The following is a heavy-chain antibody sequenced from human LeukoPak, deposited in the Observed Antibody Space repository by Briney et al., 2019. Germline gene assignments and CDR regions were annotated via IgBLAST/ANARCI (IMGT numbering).Heavy chain of an antibody. V-gene: IGHV1-46*01. CDR3: VRDIASAGH. CDR2: INHSCCCT. J-gene: IGHJ4*02. CDR1: GYTFPSYY. Sequence: ASVKASCKPSGYTFPSYYMHWVRQAPGHGLGCGGIINHSCCCTSYPQKFQGRVTMHRDTSTSTVYMQLSRLRSEDTAVCYLVRDIASAGHWGQGTLVTVSS. D-gene: IGHD6-13*01.